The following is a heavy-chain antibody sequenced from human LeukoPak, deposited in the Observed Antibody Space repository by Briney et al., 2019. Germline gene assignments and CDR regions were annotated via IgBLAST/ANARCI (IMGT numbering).Heavy chain of an antibody. CDR2: ISGSGGTT. V-gene: IGHV3-23*01. CDR3: AKEPLYCGGDCYEPFDY. Sequence: GGSLRLSCAASGFTFSSYAMSWVRQAPGKGLEWVSAISGSGGTTYYADSVKGRFTISRDNSKNTLYLQVNSLRAEDTAVYYCAKEPLYCGGDCYEPFDYWGQGTLVTVSS. D-gene: IGHD2-21*02. CDR1: GFTFSSYA. J-gene: IGHJ4*02.